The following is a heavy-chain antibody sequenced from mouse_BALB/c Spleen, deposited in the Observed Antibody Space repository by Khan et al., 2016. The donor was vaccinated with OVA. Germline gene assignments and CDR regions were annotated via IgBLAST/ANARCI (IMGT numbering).Heavy chain of an antibody. CDR3: ARRWEGVDY. Sequence: VQLKQSGPELVKPGASVKMSCKASGYTFTSYVMHWVKQKPGQGLEWIGYINPSNNGTKYNEKFNGKATLTADKSSSTAYMQLSSLTSEDSAVYYCARRWEGVDYWGQGTSVTVSS. V-gene: IGHV1S136*01. CDR1: GYTFTSYV. D-gene: IGHD4-1*01. CDR2: INPSNNGT. J-gene: IGHJ4*01.